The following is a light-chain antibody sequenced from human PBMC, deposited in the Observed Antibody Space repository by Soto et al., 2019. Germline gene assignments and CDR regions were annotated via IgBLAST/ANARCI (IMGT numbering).Light chain of an antibody. CDR1: QRVSSH. CDR3: HQYNNWPWT. Sequence: ETVMTQSPVTLSVSPWDTATLSCRASQRVSSHLAWYQQKPGQAPSLLIYAASTRATGIPVSFSGSGSETEFTLPIRSLQSEDSPLYYCHQYNNWPWTFGQGTRWIS. CDR2: AAS. V-gene: IGKV3-15*01. J-gene: IGKJ1*01.